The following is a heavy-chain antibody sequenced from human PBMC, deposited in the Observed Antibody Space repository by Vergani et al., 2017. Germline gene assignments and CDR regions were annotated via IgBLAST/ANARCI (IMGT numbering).Heavy chain of an antibody. V-gene: IGHV4-59*01. CDR1: GVSISSYY. Sequence: QVQLQESGPGLVKPSETLSLTCTVSGVSISSYYWSWIRQPPGKGLEWIGYIYYSGSTNYNPSLKSRVTISVDTSKNQFSLKLSSVTAADTAVYYCARNPYCGGDCYSDAFDIWGQGTMVIVSS. CDR2: IYYSGST. D-gene: IGHD2-21*02. J-gene: IGHJ3*02. CDR3: ARNPYCGGDCYSDAFDI.